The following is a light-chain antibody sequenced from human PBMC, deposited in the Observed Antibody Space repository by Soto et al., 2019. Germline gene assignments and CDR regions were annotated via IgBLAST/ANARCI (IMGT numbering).Light chain of an antibody. Sequence: EIVLTQSPGTLFSSTGERATLSCRASQSVSSSYLAWYQQKPGQAPRLLIYGASSRATGIPDRFSGSGSGTDFTLTISRLEPEDFAVYYCQQYGSSPWTFGQGTKVEIK. CDR1: QSVSSSY. CDR2: GAS. V-gene: IGKV3-20*01. CDR3: QQYGSSPWT. J-gene: IGKJ1*01.